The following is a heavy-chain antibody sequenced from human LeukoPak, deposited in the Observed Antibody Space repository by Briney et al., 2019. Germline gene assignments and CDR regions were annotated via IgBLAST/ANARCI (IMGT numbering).Heavy chain of an antibody. CDR3: AKARGDYGDYVGYFQH. V-gene: IGHV3-23*01. D-gene: IGHD4-17*01. CDR1: GFTFSSYA. CDR2: IIGSGGST. J-gene: IGHJ1*01. Sequence: PGGSLRLSCAASGFTFSSYAMSWVRQAPGKGLEWVSAIIGSGGSTYYADSVKGRFTISRDNSKNTLYLQMNSLRAEDTAVYYCAKARGDYGDYVGYFQHWGQGTLVTVSS.